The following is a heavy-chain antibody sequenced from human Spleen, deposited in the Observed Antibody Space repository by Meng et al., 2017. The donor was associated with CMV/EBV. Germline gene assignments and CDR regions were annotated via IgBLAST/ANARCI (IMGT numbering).Heavy chain of an antibody. CDR1: GFTFSSYD. J-gene: IGHJ6*02. Sequence: GESLKISCAASGFTFSSYDMHWVRQAPGKGLEWVSAISGSGGSTYYADSVKGRFAISRDNSKNTLYLQMNSLRAEDTAVYYCASHMGGVRVQAYYGMDVWGQGTTVTVSS. CDR2: ISGSGGST. CDR3: ASHMGGVRVQAYYGMDV. V-gene: IGHV3-23*01. D-gene: IGHD3-10*01.